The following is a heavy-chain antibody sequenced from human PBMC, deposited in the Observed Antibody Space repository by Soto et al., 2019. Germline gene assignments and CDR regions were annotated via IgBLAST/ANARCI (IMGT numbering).Heavy chain of an antibody. Sequence: SETLSLTCAVSGGSISSYYWSWIRQPPGKGLEWIGYIYYSGSTNYNPSLKSRVTISVDTSKNQFSLKLSSVTAADTAVYYCARGWGGYFQHWGQGTLVTV. CDR2: IYYSGST. D-gene: IGHD7-27*01. V-gene: IGHV4-59*01. CDR1: GGSISSYY. J-gene: IGHJ1*01. CDR3: ARGWGGYFQH.